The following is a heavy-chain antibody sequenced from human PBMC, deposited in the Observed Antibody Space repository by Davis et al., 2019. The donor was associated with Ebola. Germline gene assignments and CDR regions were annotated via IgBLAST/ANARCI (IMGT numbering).Heavy chain of an antibody. CDR1: GYTFTGYY. V-gene: IGHV1-8*03. J-gene: IGHJ3*02. Sequence: ASVNVSCKASGYTFTGYYMHWVRQATGQGLEWMGWMNPNSGNTGYAQKFQGRVTITRNTSISTAYMELSSLRSEDTAVYYCARGLWFGVWAFDIWGQGTMVTVSS. CDR2: MNPNSGNT. CDR3: ARGLWFGVWAFDI. D-gene: IGHD3-10*01.